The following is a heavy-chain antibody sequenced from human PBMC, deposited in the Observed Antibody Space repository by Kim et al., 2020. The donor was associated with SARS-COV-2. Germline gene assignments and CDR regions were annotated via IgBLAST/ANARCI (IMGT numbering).Heavy chain of an antibody. Sequence: SETLSLTCSVSGVFVTSPHYYWAWIRQSPGKGLEWVGGIYFSGSSYYPPSLRSRVSMSLDTSKNQFSLNLTSVTAADTAGYYCARGTWFGELGSMGVWG. D-gene: IGHD3-10*01. CDR1: GVFVTSPHYY. CDR3: ARGTWFGELGSMGV. V-gene: IGHV4-39*07. J-gene: IGHJ6*02. CDR2: IYFSGSS.